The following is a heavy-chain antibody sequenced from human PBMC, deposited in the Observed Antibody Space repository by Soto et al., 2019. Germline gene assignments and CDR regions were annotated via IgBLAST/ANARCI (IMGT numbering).Heavy chain of an antibody. J-gene: IGHJ4*02. D-gene: IGHD3-9*01. CDR2: IYYRGNA. CDR1: DDSINSDKYY. CDR3: ARLEGLATISYYFDF. Sequence: QLQLQESGPGLVKPSETLSLTCSVSDDSINSDKYYWGWIRQPPGKGLEWIGSIYYRGNAYYNPPLQTRGTISPDKSKSQFSLKLNSVTAADSAVYFCARLEGLATISYYFDFWGPGALVTVSS. V-gene: IGHV4-39*01.